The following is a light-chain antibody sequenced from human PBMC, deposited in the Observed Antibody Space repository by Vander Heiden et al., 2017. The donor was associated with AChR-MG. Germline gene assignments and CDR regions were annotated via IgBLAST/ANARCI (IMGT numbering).Light chain of an antibody. CDR2: GAS. CDR3: QQYNNWPRRT. CDR1: QSVSSN. V-gene: IGKV3-15*01. Sequence: EIVMMHSPATLSVSPRERDTLPCRASQSVSSNLAWYQQKPGQAPRLLIYGASTSATGIPARFSGSGSGTEFTLTISSLQSEDFAVYYCQQYNNWPRRTFGQGTKLEIK. J-gene: IGKJ2*02.